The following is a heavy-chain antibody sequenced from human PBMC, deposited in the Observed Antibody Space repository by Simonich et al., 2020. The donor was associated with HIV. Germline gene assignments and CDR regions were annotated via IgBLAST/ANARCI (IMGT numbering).Heavy chain of an antibody. CDR2: VYHSGST. D-gene: IGHD5-12*01. J-gene: IGHJ4*02. V-gene: IGHV4-38-2*02. CDR1: GYSINSGYY. Sequence: QVQLQESGPGLVKPSETLSLTCAVSGYSINSGYYWAWIRQPPGKGLEWIGNVYHSGSTYYTPSLKNRVTISVDTSKNQFSLRLTSVTAADTAVYYCAREVVATTDYWGQGTLVTVSS. CDR3: AREVVATTDY.